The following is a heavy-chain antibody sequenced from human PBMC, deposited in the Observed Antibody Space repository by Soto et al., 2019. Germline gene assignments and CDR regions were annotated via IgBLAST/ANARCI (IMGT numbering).Heavy chain of an antibody. V-gene: IGHV3-30*18. CDR1: GFTFSSYG. J-gene: IGHJ4*02. CDR2: ISNDARLQ. D-gene: IGHD3-9*01. Sequence: QVQVVESGGGVVQPETSLRLSCRASGFTFSSYGMHWARQAPGKGLEWLAVISNDARLQFYADSVKGRFTISRDNSKNTVWLQMDSLRVEDTALYYCAKGPPTGYPEYWGQGTLVTVS. CDR3: AKGPPTGYPEY.